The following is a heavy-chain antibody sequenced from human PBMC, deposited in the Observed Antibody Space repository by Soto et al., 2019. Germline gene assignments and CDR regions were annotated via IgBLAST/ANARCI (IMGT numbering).Heavy chain of an antibody. V-gene: IGHV1-18*01. CDR3: ARVDDYIWGSYRLTEFDY. Sequence: GASVKVSCKASGYTFTSYGISWVRQAPGQGLEWMGWISAYNGNTNYAQKLQGRVTMTTDTSTSTAHMELRSLRSDDTAVYYCARVDDYIWGSYRLTEFDYWGQGTLVTVSS. D-gene: IGHD3-16*02. CDR2: ISAYNGNT. J-gene: IGHJ4*02. CDR1: GYTFTSYG.